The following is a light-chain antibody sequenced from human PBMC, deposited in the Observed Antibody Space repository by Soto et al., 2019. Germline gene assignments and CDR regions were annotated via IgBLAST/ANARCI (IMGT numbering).Light chain of an antibody. V-gene: IGKV1-5*03. CDR3: QQYDSYSGLT. Sequence: DIQMTQSPSALSASVGDRVTITCRASQGISSWLAWYQQKPGKAPNLLIYGASSLDSGVPSRFSGSGYGTEFTLTISSLQPDEFATYYCQQYDSYSGLTFGGGTKVEIK. CDR2: GAS. CDR1: QGISSW. J-gene: IGKJ4*01.